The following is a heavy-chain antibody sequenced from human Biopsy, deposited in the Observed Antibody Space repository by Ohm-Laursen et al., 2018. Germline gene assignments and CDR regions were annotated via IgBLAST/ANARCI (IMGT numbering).Heavy chain of an antibody. CDR1: GDSISSYY. D-gene: IGHD6-13*01. CDR2: IYSSGST. J-gene: IGHJ5*02. V-gene: IGHV4-4*07. CDR3: AREPRIAAVAYFDP. Sequence: SVTLSLTCTVSGDSISSYYWSWIRQPAGKGLEWIGRIYSSGSTNYNPSLKSRVTMSVDTSKTQFSLILSSMTDADTAVYYCAREPRIAAVAYFDPWGQGTLVTVSS.